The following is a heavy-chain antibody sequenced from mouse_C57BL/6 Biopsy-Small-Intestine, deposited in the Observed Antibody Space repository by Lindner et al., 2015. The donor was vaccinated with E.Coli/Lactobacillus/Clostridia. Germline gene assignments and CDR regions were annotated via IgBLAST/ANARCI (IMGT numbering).Heavy chain of an antibody. CDR1: GYAFSSSW. J-gene: IGHJ4*01. CDR2: IDPGDGDT. V-gene: IGHV1-82*01. CDR3: ARGGGFPYYAMDY. Sequence: VQLQESGPELVKPGASVKISCKASGYAFSSSWMNWVKQRPGKGLEWIGRIDPGDGDTNYNGKFKGKATLTADKSSSTAYMQLSSLTSEDSAVYFCARGGGFPYYAMDYWGQGTSVTVSS.